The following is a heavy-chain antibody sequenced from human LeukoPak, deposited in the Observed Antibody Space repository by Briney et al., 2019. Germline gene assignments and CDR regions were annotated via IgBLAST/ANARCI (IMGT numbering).Heavy chain of an antibody. CDR2: ISSGSTTI. Sequence: GGSLRLACAASGFTLSHFGMNWVRQAPGKGLEWISYISSGSTTIYYADSVKGRFAISRDNAKNSLSLQMNSLRAEDTAVYYCARNDYDFWSGHHYWGQGTLVTVSS. D-gene: IGHD3-3*01. CDR3: ARNDYDFWSGHHY. V-gene: IGHV3-48*04. J-gene: IGHJ4*02. CDR1: GFTLSHFG.